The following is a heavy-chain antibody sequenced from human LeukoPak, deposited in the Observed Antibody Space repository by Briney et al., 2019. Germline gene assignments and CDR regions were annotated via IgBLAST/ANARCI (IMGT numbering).Heavy chain of an antibody. J-gene: IGHJ4*02. CDR2: INHSGST. CDR3: ARAPRPRITMVRGVMDYYFDY. Sequence: PPETLSLTCAVYGGSFSGYYWSWIRQPPGKGLEWIGEINHSGSTNYNPSLKSRVTISVDTSKNQFSLKLSSVTAADTAVYYCARAPRPRITMVRGVMDYYFDYWGQGTLVTVSS. V-gene: IGHV4-34*01. CDR1: GGSFSGYY. D-gene: IGHD3-10*01.